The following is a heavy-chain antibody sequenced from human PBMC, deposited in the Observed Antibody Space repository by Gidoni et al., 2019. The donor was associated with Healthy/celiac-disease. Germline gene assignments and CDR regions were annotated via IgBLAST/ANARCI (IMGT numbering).Heavy chain of an antibody. CDR3: AKALWFGELAYFDY. CDR2: ISGSGGST. D-gene: IGHD3-10*01. Sequence: EVPLLESGGGLVQPGGSLRLSCAASGFTFSSYAMSWVRQAPGKGLSWVSAISGSGGSTYYADSVKGRFTISRDNSKNTLYLQMNSLRAEDTAVYYCAKALWFGELAYFDYWGQGTLVTVSS. CDR1: GFTFSSYA. V-gene: IGHV3-23*01. J-gene: IGHJ4*02.